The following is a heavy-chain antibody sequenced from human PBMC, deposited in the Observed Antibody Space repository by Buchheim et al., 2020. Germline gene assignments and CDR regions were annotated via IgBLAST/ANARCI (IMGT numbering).Heavy chain of an antibody. CDR3: AKDNRRYGDEFYYYMDV. V-gene: IGHV3-30*18. Sequence: QVQLVESGGGVVQPGGSLRLSCAASGFTFSSYGMHWVRQAPGKGLEWVAVISYDGSNKYYADSVKGRFTISRDNSKNTLYLQMNSLRAEDTAVYYCAKDNRRYGDEFYYYMDVWGKGTT. CDR1: GFTFSSYG. D-gene: IGHD4-17*01. CDR2: ISYDGSNK. J-gene: IGHJ6*03.